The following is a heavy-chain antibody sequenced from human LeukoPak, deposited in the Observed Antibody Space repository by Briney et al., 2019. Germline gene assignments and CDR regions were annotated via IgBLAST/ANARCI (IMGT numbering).Heavy chain of an antibody. J-gene: IGHJ4*02. CDR1: GFTFDDYA. CDR3: AKRGAEVGVTVAPGDY. Sequence: GGSLRLSCAASGFTFDDYAMHWVRQAPGKGLEWVSGISWNSGSIGYADSVKGRFTISGDNAKNTLYLQMNSLRAEDTAVYYCAKRGAEVGVTVAPGDYWGQGTLVTVSS. CDR2: ISWNSGSI. V-gene: IGHV3-9*01. D-gene: IGHD3-16*02.